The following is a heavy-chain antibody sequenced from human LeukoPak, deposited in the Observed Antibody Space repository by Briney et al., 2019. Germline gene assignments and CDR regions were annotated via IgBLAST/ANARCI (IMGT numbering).Heavy chain of an antibody. J-gene: IGHJ5*01. CDR3: AKDNWFDS. V-gene: IGHV4-34*01. CDR2: INHSGST. CDR1: GGSFSGYY. Sequence: SETLSLTRAVYGGSFSGYYWSWIRQPPGKGLEWIGEINHSGSTKYKPSLKSRVSISVDTSKNQFSLKMTSVTAADTAVYYCAKDNWFDSWGQGTLVTVSS.